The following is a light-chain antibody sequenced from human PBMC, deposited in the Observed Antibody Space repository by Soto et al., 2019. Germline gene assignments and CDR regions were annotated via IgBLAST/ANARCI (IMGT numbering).Light chain of an antibody. CDR2: GAS. CDR3: LQYGIPLWT. Sequence: EIALTQSPGTLSLSPGERATLSCRASQSVTHNYLAWYQQKPGQAPRLLIYGASIGATGIPDRFSGSGSGTDFPLTISRLEPEDFAVYYCLQYGIPLWTFGQGTKVDIK. J-gene: IGKJ1*01. V-gene: IGKV3-20*01. CDR1: QSVTHNY.